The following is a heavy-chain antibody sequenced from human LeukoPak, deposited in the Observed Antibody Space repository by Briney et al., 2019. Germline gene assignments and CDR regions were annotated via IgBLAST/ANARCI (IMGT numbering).Heavy chain of an antibody. D-gene: IGHD5-24*01. CDR2: FDPEDGET. CDR1: GYTLTELS. V-gene: IGHV1-24*01. Sequence: ASVKVSCKVSGYTLTELSMHWVRQAPGKGLEWMGGFDPEDGETIYAQKFQGRVTMTEDTSTDTAYMELSSLRSEDTAVYYCATKASPRWLQLQGEYYYYMDVWGKGTTVTVSS. CDR3: ATKASPRWLQLQGEYYYYMDV. J-gene: IGHJ6*03.